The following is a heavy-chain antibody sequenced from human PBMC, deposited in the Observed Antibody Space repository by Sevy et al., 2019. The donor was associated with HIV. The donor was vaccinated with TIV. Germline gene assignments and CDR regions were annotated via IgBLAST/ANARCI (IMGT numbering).Heavy chain of an antibody. CDR2: ITSSSNTI. CDR1: GFRFRDYR. CDR3: ARDRGRGEVALDL. J-gene: IGHJ5*02. D-gene: IGHD3-10*01. Sequence: GGSLRISCAASGFRFRDYRMNWVRQAPGKGLEWVSYITSSSNTINYADSVKGRFTISRDNGRNSLYLQINSLRHEDMAVYYCARDRGRGEVALDLWGQGTLVTVSS. V-gene: IGHV3-48*02.